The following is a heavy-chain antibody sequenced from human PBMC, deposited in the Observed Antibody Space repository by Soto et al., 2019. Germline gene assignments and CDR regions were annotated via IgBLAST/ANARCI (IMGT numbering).Heavy chain of an antibody. CDR2: IKQDGSEK. CDR3: AKERSSAWNFDS. Sequence: GGSLRLSCAASGFTFSSYWMSWVRQAPGKGLEWVANIKQDGSEKYYVDSVKGRFTISRDNSKNTLYLQMNSLRAEDTAVYYCAKERSSAWNFDSWGQGTLVTVSS. J-gene: IGHJ4*02. CDR1: GFTFSSYW. D-gene: IGHD6-19*01. V-gene: IGHV3-7*03.